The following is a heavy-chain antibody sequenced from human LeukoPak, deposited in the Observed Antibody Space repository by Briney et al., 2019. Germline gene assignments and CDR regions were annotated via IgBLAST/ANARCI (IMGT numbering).Heavy chain of an antibody. Sequence: SETLSLTRTVSVGSTSSSSYYWGWVRQPPGEGLEWIGCIYYSGSTSYNPSLKSRVTISVDTSKNQFSLKLSSVTAADTAVYYCARHVGIAAAGTTPTGGWFDPWGQGTLVTVSS. D-gene: IGHD6-13*01. J-gene: IGHJ5*02. V-gene: IGHV4-39*01. CDR2: IYYSGST. CDR3: ARHVGIAAAGTTPTGGWFDP. CDR1: VGSTSSSSYY.